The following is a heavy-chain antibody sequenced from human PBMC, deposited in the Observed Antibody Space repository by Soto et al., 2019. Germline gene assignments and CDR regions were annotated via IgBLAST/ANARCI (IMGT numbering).Heavy chain of an antibody. J-gene: IGHJ5*02. CDR3: ARDGPSGRYVFDP. Sequence: QVQLVQSGAEVKKPGSSVKVSCKASGGTFSSYTISWVRQAPGQGLEWMGRIIPILGIANYAQKFQGRVTIDADKSTSTAYMELSSLRSEDTAVYYCARDGPSGRYVFDPWGQGTLVTVSS. D-gene: IGHD3-10*01. CDR2: IIPILGIA. V-gene: IGHV1-69*08. CDR1: GGTFSSYT.